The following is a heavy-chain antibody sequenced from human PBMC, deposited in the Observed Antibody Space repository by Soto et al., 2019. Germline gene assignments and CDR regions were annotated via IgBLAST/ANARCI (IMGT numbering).Heavy chain of an antibody. V-gene: IGHV4-59*04. Sequence: SETLSLTCTVSGGSISSYYWSWIRQPPGKGLEWIGYIYYSGSTYYNPSLKSRVTISVDTSKNQFSLKLSSVTAADTAVYYCASPDFIAGPAAMPGDYYYMDVWGKGTTVTVSS. CDR2: IYYSGST. CDR3: ASPDFIAGPAAMPGDYYYMDV. J-gene: IGHJ6*03. CDR1: GGSISSYY. D-gene: IGHD2-2*01.